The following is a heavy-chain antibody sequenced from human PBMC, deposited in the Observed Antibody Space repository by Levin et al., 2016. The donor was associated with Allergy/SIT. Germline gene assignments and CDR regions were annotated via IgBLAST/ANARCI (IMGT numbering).Heavy chain of an antibody. D-gene: IGHD3-10*01. CDR1: GGSFSDFY. Sequence: GSLRLSCAVYGGSFSDFYWTWIRQPPGKGLEWIGEINHRGDIDHNPSLKSRVTLSGDTSKNQFYLRLTSVTAADTGVYYCARAARYGELLLDYWGQGTLVTVSS. CDR3: ARAARYGELLLDY. J-gene: IGHJ4*02. CDR2: INHRGDI. V-gene: IGHV4-34*01.